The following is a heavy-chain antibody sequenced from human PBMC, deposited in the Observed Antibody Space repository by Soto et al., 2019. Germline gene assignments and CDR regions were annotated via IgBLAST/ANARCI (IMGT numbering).Heavy chain of an antibody. V-gene: IGHV1-8*01. CDR1: GYTFTSYD. D-gene: IGHD3-3*01. CDR2: MNPNSGNT. Sequence: VKVSCKASGYTFTSYDINWVRQATGQGLEWMGWMNPNSGNTGYAQKFQGRVTMTRNTSISTAYMELSSLRSEDTAAYYCARGWGFWSGYYSYDYWGQGTLVTVSS. CDR3: ARGWGFWSGYYSYDY. J-gene: IGHJ4*02.